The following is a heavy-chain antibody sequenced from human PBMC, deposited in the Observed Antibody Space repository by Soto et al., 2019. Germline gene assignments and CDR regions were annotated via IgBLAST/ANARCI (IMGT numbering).Heavy chain of an antibody. CDR1: GGTFSSYA. V-gene: IGHV1-69*13. CDR3: ASYLYYYGSGRSGAMDI. D-gene: IGHD3-10*01. CDR2: IIPIFGTA. Sequence: SGKVSCKASGGTFSSYAISWVRQAPGQGLEWMGGIIPIFGTANYAQKLQGRVTITADESTRTAYMEMSSLRSDDTALYYCASYLYYYGSGRSGAMDISGQGTMVTVS. J-gene: IGHJ3*02.